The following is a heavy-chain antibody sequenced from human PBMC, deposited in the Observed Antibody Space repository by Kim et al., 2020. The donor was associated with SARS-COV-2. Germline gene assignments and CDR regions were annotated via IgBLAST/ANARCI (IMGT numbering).Heavy chain of an antibody. J-gene: IGHJ4*02. Sequence: GGSLRLSCAASGFTFSDYWMHWVRQGPGNGLVLVSRIYTDGTRRAYADSVTGRFTISRDNAKNTVYLQMNSLRADDTAVYYCARGDRVGYFLDYWGQGILVTVSS. CDR3: ARGDRVGYFLDY. V-gene: IGHV3-74*01. D-gene: IGHD2-21*01. CDR2: IYTDGTRR. CDR1: GFTFSDYW.